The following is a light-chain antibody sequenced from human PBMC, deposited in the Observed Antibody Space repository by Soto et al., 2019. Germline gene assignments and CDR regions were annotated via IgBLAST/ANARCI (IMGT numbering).Light chain of an antibody. Sequence: QSVLTQPPSASGTPGQGVTISCSGSSSNIGSNYVYWYQQLPGAAPKLLIYRHNQRPSGVPDRFSGSKSGTSASLAISGLRSEDEADYYCATWDDSLSGKVFGGGTKLTVL. CDR3: ATWDDSLSGKV. CDR1: SSNIGSNY. CDR2: RHN. J-gene: IGLJ2*01. V-gene: IGLV1-47*01.